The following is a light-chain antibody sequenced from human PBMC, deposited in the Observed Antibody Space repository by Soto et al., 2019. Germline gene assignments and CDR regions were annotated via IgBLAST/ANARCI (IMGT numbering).Light chain of an antibody. V-gene: IGKV3D-15*01. CDR3: QQYGDWPLT. J-gene: IGKJ4*01. Sequence: EIVLTQSPGTLSLSPGERATLSCMASQSVSSNLAWYQQKPGQPPRLLIYGETFRATGIPDRFSGSGSGTEFTLTISSLQSEDFAVYYCQQYGDWPLTFGGGTKVDIK. CDR1: QSVSSN. CDR2: GET.